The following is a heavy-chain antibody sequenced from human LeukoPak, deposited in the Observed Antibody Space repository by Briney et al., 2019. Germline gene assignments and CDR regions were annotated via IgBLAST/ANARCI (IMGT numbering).Heavy chain of an antibody. CDR1: GFSLSTSGVG. J-gene: IGHJ4*02. V-gene: IGHV2-5*01. CDR2: IYWNDDK. D-gene: IGHD3-22*01. Sequence: SGPTLVKPTQTLTLTCTSSGFSLSTSGVGVGWIRQPPGKALEWLALIYWNDDKRYSPSLKSRLTITKDTSKNQVVLTMTNMDPVDTATYYCAHRMKNSGYYRYFYFDYWGQGTLVTVSS. CDR3: AHRMKNSGYYRYFYFDY.